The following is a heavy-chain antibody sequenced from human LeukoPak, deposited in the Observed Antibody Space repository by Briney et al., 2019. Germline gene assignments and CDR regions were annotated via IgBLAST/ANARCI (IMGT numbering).Heavy chain of an antibody. CDR1: GFTFNTYS. CDR3: TRRDGDNDRGFDY. V-gene: IGHV3-21*01. J-gene: IGHJ4*02. CDR2: ISHTSTYI. D-gene: IGHD4-23*01. Sequence: GGSLRLSCAASGFTFNTYSMNWVRQAPGKGLEWVSSISHTSTYIYYADSLKGRFAISRDNAKNSLYLQMNSLRAEDTAVYYCTRRDGDNDRGFDYWGQGTLVTVSS.